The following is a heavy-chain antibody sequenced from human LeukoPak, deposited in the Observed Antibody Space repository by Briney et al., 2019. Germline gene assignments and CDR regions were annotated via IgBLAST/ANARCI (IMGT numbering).Heavy chain of an antibody. CDR2: IYSGGST. CDR3: ARDSDYGDYYYYGTDV. CDR1: GFTVSSNY. V-gene: IGHV3-53*01. J-gene: IGHJ6*02. D-gene: IGHD4-17*01. Sequence: PGGSLRLSCAASGFTVSSNYMSWVRQAPGKGLEWVSVIYSGGSTYYADSVKGRFTISRDNSKNTLYLQMNSLRAEDTAVYYCARDSDYGDYYYYGTDVWGQGTTVTVSS.